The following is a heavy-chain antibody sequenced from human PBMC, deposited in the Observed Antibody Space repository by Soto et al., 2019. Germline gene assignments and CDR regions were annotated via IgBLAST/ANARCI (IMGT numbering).Heavy chain of an antibody. CDR3: ARGTDARGPYQGRFDS. D-gene: IGHD2-2*01. J-gene: IGHJ5*01. CDR1: GFTFSGYG. Sequence: LRLSCAASGFTFSGYGMHWVRQAPGKGLEWVAVIWYDGSNKYYADSVKGRFTISRDNSKNTLYLQMNSLRAEDTAVYYCARGTDARGPYQGRFDSWGQGTLVTVSS. CDR2: IWYDGSNK. V-gene: IGHV3-33*01.